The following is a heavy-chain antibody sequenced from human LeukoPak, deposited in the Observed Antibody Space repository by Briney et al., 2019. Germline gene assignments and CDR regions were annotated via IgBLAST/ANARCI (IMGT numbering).Heavy chain of an antibody. D-gene: IGHD2-15*01. CDR2: ISGSGSST. J-gene: IGHJ5*02. CDR3: AKGRKGIVVVVAATLDWFDP. V-gene: IGHV3-23*01. Sequence: ISGSGSSTYYAPSVKPPFTISTDNSKNPLYLQMNSLRAEHTAVYYCAKGRKGIVVVVAATLDWFDPWGQGTLVTVSS.